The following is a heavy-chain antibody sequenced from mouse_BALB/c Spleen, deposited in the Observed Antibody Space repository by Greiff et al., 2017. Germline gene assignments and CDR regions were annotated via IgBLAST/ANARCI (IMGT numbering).Heavy chain of an antibody. CDR1: GYTFTSYW. V-gene: IGHV1-69*02. J-gene: IGHJ2*01. CDR3: TRGRTLGNYFDY. Sequence: QVQLQQPGAELVRPGASVKLSCKASGYTFTSYWINWVKQRPGQGLEWIGNIYPSDSYTNYNQKFKDKATLTVDKSSSTAYMQLSSPTSEDSAVYYCTRGRTLGNYFDYWGQGTTLTVSS. CDR2: IYPSDSYT.